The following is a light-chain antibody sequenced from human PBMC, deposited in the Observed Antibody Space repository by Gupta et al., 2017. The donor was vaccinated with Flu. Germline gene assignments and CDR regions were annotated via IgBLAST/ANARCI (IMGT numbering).Light chain of an antibody. J-gene: IGKJ1*01. CDR2: DAA. V-gene: IGKV3-20*01. Sequence: EIVLTQSPGTLSLSPGDRATLSCRASQSVSSNYLAWYQQKPGQAPRLLIYDAASRATGIPDRFSGSGLGTDFTLTISRLEPEDFAIYYCQQYGSSPRTFGQGTKVEIK. CDR1: QSVSSNY. CDR3: QQYGSSPRT.